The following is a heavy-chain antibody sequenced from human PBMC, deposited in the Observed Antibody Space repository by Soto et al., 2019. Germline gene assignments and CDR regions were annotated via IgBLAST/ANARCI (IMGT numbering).Heavy chain of an antibody. CDR2: KYYSGNT. CDR1: GASISGFY. Sequence: SETLSLTCAVSGASISGFYWSGIRQSPGKELEWLGYKYYSGNTNYNPSLKGRVTMSIDTSKNHFSLILTSVTAADTAVYFCARGFALAARGMDVWGQGTTVTVSS. D-gene: IGHD6-6*01. J-gene: IGHJ6*02. CDR3: ARGFALAARGMDV. V-gene: IGHV4-59*01.